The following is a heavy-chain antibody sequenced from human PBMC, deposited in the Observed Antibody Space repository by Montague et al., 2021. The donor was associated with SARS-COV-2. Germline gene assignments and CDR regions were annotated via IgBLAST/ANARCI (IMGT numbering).Heavy chain of an antibody. J-gene: IGHJ6*02. V-gene: IGHV3-7*01. D-gene: IGHD3-10*01. CDR3: ARGGLYYYGSGSYWLPEHYCDYGMDV. Sequence: SLRLSCAASGFTFSSYWMSWVRQAPGKGLEWVANIKQDGSEKYYVDSVKGRFTISRDNAKNSLYLQMNSLRAEDTAVYYCARGGLYYYGSGSYWLPEHYCDYGMDVWGQGTTVTVSS. CDR1: GFTFSSYW. CDR2: IKQDGSEK.